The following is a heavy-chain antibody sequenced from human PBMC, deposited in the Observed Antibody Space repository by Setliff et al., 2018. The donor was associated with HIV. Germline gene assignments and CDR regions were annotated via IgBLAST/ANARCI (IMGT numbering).Heavy chain of an antibody. CDR3: ARGWATGADSSPLDV. J-gene: IGHJ6*04. D-gene: IGHD6-19*01. CDR1: GGTFSSYA. CDR2: INPNSGGT. Sequence: ASVKVSCKASGGTFSSYAISWVRQAPGQGLEWMGRINPNSGGTKYGQKFQGRVTMTRDTSMSTAYMELNRLISDDTAVYYCARGWATGADSSPLDVWGKGTTVTVSS. V-gene: IGHV1-2*06.